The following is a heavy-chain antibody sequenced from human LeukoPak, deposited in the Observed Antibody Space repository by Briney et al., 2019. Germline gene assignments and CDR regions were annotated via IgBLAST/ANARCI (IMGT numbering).Heavy chain of an antibody. Sequence: GASVKVSCKASGGTFSSYAISWVRQAPGQGLEWMGRIIPILGIANYAQKFQGRVTITADKSTSTAYMELSSLRSEDTAVYYCARAMAGSSSWYHPYYFDYWGQGTLVTVSS. V-gene: IGHV1-69*04. J-gene: IGHJ4*02. CDR3: ARAMAGSSSWYHPYYFDY. CDR2: IIPILGIA. D-gene: IGHD6-13*01. CDR1: GGTFSSYA.